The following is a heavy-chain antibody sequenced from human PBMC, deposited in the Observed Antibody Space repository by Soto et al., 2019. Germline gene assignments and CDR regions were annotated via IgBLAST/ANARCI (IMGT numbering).Heavy chain of an antibody. D-gene: IGHD3-10*01. J-gene: IGHJ4*02. Sequence: SGPTLVNPTQTLTVTCTFSGFSLSNSRMCVSWIRQPPGKALEWLARVDWDDDKYYSTSLKSRLTISKDASKNQVVLTMTNMDPVDTATYYCARTPPTGGSGSYFRNTFDYWGQGTLVTVSS. V-gene: IGHV2-70*11. CDR2: VDWDDDK. CDR3: ARTPPTGGSGSYFRNTFDY. CDR1: GFSLSNSRMC.